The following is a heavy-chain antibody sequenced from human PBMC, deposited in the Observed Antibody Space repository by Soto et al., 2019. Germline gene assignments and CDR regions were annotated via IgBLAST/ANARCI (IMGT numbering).Heavy chain of an antibody. J-gene: IGHJ3*02. CDR2: IWYDGSNK. Sequence: QVQLVESGGVVVQPGRSLRLSCAASGFTFSSYGMHWFRQAPGKGLERVAVIWYDGSNKYYADSVKGRFTISRDNSKNTLYLQMNSLRAEDTAVYYCARRRKRSDAFDIWGQGTMVTVSS. V-gene: IGHV3-33*01. CDR3: ARRRKRSDAFDI. CDR1: GFTFSSYG.